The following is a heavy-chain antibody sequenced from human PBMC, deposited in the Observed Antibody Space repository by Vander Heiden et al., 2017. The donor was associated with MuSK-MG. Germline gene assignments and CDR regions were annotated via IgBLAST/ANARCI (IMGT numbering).Heavy chain of an antibody. CDR1: GCSIRRDPDD. CDR3: ATASTPGYDAFDV. V-gene: IGHV4-39*01. D-gene: IGHD2-15*01. J-gene: IGHJ3*01. CDR2: VYYTGSN. Sequence: QLQLQEAGPGLVKPSETLSRTCIVPGCSIRRDPDDWGWLRQPPGKGLDGMGSVYYTGSNYNNPSLTALKSRVTISVDTYKNQFSLRLGSVTAADTAVYYFATASTPGYDAFDVWGQGTMVTVSS.